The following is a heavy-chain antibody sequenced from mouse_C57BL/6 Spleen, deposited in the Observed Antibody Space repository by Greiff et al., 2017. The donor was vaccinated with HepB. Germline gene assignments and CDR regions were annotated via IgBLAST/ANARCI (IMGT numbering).Heavy chain of an antibody. Sequence: EVKLVESGGGLVKPGGSLKLSCAASGFTFSSYAMSWVRQTPEKRLEWVATISDGGSYTYYPDNVKGRFTISRDNAKNNLYLQMSHLKSEDTAMYYCARDKGAYDYDRAFDYWGQGTTLTVSS. J-gene: IGHJ2*01. CDR2: ISDGGSYT. CDR1: GFTFSSYA. D-gene: IGHD2-4*01. CDR3: ARDKGAYDYDRAFDY. V-gene: IGHV5-4*01.